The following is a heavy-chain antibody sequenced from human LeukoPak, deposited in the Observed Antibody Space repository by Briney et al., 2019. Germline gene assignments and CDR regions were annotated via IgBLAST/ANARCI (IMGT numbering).Heavy chain of an antibody. CDR3: ARDYWFFD. Sequence: GGSLRLSCAASGFTVSGNHMSWVRQSPEKGLEWVAIIESSGDMVYANSVKGRFTISRDNARNSLYLQMNSLRDEDTAVYYCARDYWFFDWGQGTLVTVSS. CDR1: GFTVSGNH. D-gene: IGHD3-3*01. J-gene: IGHJ4*02. V-gene: IGHV3-66*01. CDR2: IESSGDM.